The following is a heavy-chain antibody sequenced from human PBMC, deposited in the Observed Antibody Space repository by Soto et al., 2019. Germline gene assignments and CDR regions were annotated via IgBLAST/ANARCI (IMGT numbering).Heavy chain of an antibody. J-gene: IGHJ5*01. CDR1: GGSIRDYY. V-gene: IGHV4-59*13. CDR2: VYYTGRT. D-gene: IGHD2-21*02. CDR3: ARYTRYSGGDWYEDLFDS. Sequence: QVQLQESGPGLVKPSETLSLTCTVSGGSIRDYYWSWIRQPPGKGLEWIGHVYYTGRTNSNSSLKSRVTMSLDTSKSQFSLKLTSVTAADTAVYYCARYTRYSGGDWYEDLFDSWGQGTLVTVSS.